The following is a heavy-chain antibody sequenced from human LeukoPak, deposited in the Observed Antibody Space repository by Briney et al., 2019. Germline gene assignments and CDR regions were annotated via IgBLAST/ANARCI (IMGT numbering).Heavy chain of an antibody. V-gene: IGHV3-7*01. D-gene: IGHD5-24*01. CDR3: ARERDGRFFDY. CDR1: GLIFRSYW. CDR2: INQDGSEK. Sequence: GGSLRLSCEVSGLIFRSYWTSWVRQAPGKGLEWVANINQDGSEKYFVDSVRGRFTISRDNAKNSLHLQMNTLRAEDTAVYYCARERDGRFFDYWGQGTLVSVSS. J-gene: IGHJ4*02.